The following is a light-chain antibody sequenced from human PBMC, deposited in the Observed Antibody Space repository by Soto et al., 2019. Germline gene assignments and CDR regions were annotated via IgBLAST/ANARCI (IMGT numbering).Light chain of an antibody. J-gene: IGKJ3*01. V-gene: IGKV3-11*01. CDR1: QHIWDY. CDR2: DGS. Sequence: EIVLTQSPATLSLSPGDRATLSRRASQHIWDYLAWYQHKPGQAPRLLIYDGSNRATGIPARFSGRASGTDFTLTITSLEPEDSAVYYCQQRRDWPLTFGPGTKVDIK. CDR3: QQRRDWPLT.